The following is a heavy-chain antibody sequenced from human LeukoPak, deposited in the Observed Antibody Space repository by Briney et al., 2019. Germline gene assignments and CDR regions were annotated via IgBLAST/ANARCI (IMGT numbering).Heavy chain of an antibody. CDR3: ARWKLRLKGYYYYGMDV. J-gene: IGHJ6*02. CDR2: IYYSGST. Sequence: PSETLSLTCNVSGASISSGGYYWSWSRQHPGKGLEWIGYIYYSGSTYYNPSLKSRVTISVDISKNQFSLRLSSVSAADTAVYYCARWKLRLKGYYYYGMDVWGQGTTVTVSS. V-gene: IGHV4-31*03. D-gene: IGHD1-7*01. CDR1: GASISSGGYY.